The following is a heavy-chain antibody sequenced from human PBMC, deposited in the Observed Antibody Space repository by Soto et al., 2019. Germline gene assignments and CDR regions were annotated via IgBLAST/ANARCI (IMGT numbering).Heavy chain of an antibody. CDR1: GYSFTSYW. CDR3: ARQGLGQLGLEAPGLFGFDP. D-gene: IGHD6-6*01. CDR2: IYPGDSDT. J-gene: IGHJ5*02. Sequence: GESLKISCKGSGYSFTSYWIGWVRQVPGKGLGWMGIIYPGDSDTRYSPSFQGQVTISADKSISTAYLQWSSLKASDTAMYYCARQGLGQLGLEAPGLFGFDPWGQGTLVTVSS. V-gene: IGHV5-51*01.